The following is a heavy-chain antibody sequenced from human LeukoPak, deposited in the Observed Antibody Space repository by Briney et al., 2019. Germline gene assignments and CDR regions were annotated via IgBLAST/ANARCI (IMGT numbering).Heavy chain of an antibody. V-gene: IGHV4-59*01. CDR2: IYYSGSA. CDR1: GASISSDY. J-gene: IGHJ4*02. Sequence: SETLSLTCTVSGASISSDYWSWIRQPPGKGLEWIGNIYYSGSATYNPSLKSRVTISLDMSKNQLSLKLSSVTAADTAVYYCASFGLYGDYFFDYWGQGTLVTVSS. CDR3: ASFGLYGDYFFDY. D-gene: IGHD4-17*01.